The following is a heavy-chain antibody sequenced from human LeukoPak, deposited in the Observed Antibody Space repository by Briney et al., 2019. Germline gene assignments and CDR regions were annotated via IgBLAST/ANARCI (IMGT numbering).Heavy chain of an antibody. Sequence: GGSLRLSCAASGFTFSNYGMHWVRQAPGKGLEWVAVISSDGRDKHCADSVKGRFTISRDNSKNTLYLQMNGLRPEDRAVYYCAKDTTRGAAAYYFDYWGQGTLLTVSS. D-gene: IGHD1-26*01. CDR1: GFTFSNYG. J-gene: IGHJ4*02. CDR3: AKDTTRGAAAYYFDY. V-gene: IGHV3-30*18. CDR2: ISSDGRDK.